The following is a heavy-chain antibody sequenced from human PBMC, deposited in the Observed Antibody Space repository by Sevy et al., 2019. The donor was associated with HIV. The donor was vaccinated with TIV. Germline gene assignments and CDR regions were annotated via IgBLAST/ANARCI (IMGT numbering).Heavy chain of an antibody. CDR1: GYTFTSYD. Sequence: ASVKVSCKASGYTFTSYDINWVRQATGQGLEWMGWMNPNSGNTGYAQKFQGRVTMTRNTSISTAYMELSSLRSEDTAVYYCARGRSGWYVGRGSVDYGGQGTLVTVSS. CDR2: MNPNSGNT. D-gene: IGHD6-19*01. J-gene: IGHJ4*02. CDR3: ARGRSGWYVGRGSVDY. V-gene: IGHV1-8*01.